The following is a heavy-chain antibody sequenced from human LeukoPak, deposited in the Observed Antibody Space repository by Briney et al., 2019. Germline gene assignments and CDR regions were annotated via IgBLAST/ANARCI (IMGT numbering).Heavy chain of an antibody. Sequence: PSETLSLTCTVSGGSISSYYWSWIRQPPGKGLEWIGYIYYSGSTNYNPSLKSRVTISVDTSKNQFSLKLSSVTAADTAVYYCARDLDGSGSYGFDYWGQGTLVTVSS. CDR1: GGSISSYY. CDR3: ARDLDGSGSYGFDY. CDR2: IYYSGST. D-gene: IGHD3-10*01. V-gene: IGHV4-59*01. J-gene: IGHJ4*02.